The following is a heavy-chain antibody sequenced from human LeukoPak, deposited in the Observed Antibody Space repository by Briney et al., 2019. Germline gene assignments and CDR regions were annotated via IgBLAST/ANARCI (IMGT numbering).Heavy chain of an antibody. J-gene: IGHJ4*02. CDR1: GFTFSSYA. V-gene: IGHV3-30-3*01. CDR2: ISYDRSNK. Sequence: GGSLRLSCAASGFTFSSYAMHWVRQAPGKGLEWVAVISYDRSNKYYADSVKGRFTISRDNSKNTLYLQMNSLRAEDTAVYYCARAASGSTVTTLFDYWGQGTLVTVSS. CDR3: ARAASGSTVTTLFDY. D-gene: IGHD4-17*01.